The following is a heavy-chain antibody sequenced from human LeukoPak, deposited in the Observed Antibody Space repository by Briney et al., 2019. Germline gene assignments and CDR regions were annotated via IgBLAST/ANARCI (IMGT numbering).Heavy chain of an antibody. D-gene: IGHD1-26*01. V-gene: IGHV3-53*01. CDR3: ARGLGAPDH. CDR2: IYSGGST. Sequence: PGGSLRLSCAASGFTVSSNYMSWVRHAPGRGLEWVSVIYSGGSTYYADSVKGRFTISRDNVKNSLYLQMNSLRVEDTAVYYCARGLGAPDHWGQGTLVTVSS. J-gene: IGHJ4*02. CDR1: GFTVSSNY.